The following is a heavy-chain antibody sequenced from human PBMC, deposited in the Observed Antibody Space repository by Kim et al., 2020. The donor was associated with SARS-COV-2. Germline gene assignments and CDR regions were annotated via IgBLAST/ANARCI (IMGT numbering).Heavy chain of an antibody. CDR3: AKVDTTKAYYYYYGMDV. V-gene: IGHV3-23*01. CDR1: GFTFGSYA. Sequence: GGSLRLSCAASGFTFGSYAMTWVRQAPGKGLEWVSGISGSGGTTHYADSVKGRLTISRDNSKNTLYLQMTSLRAEDTAVYYCAKVDTTKAYYYYYGMDVWGQGTTVTVSS. CDR2: ISGSGGTT. D-gene: IGHD1-1*01. J-gene: IGHJ6*02.